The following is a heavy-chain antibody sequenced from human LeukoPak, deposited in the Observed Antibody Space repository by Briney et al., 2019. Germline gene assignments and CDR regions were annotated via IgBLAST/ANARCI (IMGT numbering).Heavy chain of an antibody. CDR2: ISWNSGSK. J-gene: IGHJ6*03. V-gene: IGHV3-9*03. D-gene: IGHD6-6*01. Sequence: PGGSLRLSCAASGFIFDDYGMHWVRQAPGKGLEWVSGISWNSGSKEYADSVKGRFTISRDNAENSLYLQMNSLRVEDMALYFCARDSTAAPISYMDVWGKGTTVTVSS. CDR3: ARDSTAAPISYMDV. CDR1: GFIFDDYG.